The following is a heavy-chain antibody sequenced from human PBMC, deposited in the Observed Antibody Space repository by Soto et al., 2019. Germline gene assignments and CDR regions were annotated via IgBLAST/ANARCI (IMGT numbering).Heavy chain of an antibody. CDR2: IIPILGIA. CDR3: ARGRLGYCSSTSCYEADY. Sequence: ASVKVSCKASGGTFSSYTISWVRQAPGQGLEWMGRIIPILGIANYAQKFQGRVTITADKSTSTAYMELSSLRSEDTAVYYCARGRLGYCSSTSCYEADYWGQGTLVTVLL. J-gene: IGHJ4*02. CDR1: GGTFSSYT. V-gene: IGHV1-69*02. D-gene: IGHD2-2*01.